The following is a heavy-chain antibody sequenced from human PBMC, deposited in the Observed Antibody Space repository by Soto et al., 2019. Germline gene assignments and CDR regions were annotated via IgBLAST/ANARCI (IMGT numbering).Heavy chain of an antibody. CDR1: GFTFSSYA. J-gene: IGHJ4*02. CDR2: IRDSGAGT. CDR3: ARGSGSSAYTHFDY. Sequence: EVPLLESGGGLLQPGGSLTLSCAASGFTFSSYAMSWVRQAPGKGLEWVSAIRDSGAGTYYADSVKGRFTISRDNXXNTLYLQMNSLRAEDTAVYYCARGSGSSAYTHFDYWGQGTLVTVSS. V-gene: IGHV3-23*01. D-gene: IGHD3-22*01.